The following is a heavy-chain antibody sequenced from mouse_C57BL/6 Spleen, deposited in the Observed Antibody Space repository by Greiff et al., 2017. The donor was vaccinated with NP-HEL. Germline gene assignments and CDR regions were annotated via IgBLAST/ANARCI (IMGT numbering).Heavy chain of an antibody. D-gene: IGHD4-1*02. CDR3: AKPSTGTNYYAMDY. CDR1: GFSLTSYG. J-gene: IGHJ4*01. CDR2: IWRGGST. Sequence: VQLQQSGPGLVQPSQSLSITCTVSGFSLTSYGVHWVRQSPGKGLEWLGVIWRGGSTDYNAAFMSRLSITKDNSKSQVFFKMNSLQADDTAIYYCAKPSTGTNYYAMDYWGQGTSVTVSS. V-gene: IGHV2-5*01.